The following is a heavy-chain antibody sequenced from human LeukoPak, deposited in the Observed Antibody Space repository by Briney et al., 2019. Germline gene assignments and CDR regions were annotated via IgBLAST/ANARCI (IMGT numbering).Heavy chain of an antibody. CDR2: ISSSSSYI. J-gene: IGHJ5*02. CDR3: ARDTQLPKPNWFDP. CDR1: GFTFSSYS. Sequence: GGSLRLSCAASGFTFSSYSMNWVRQAPGKGLEWVSSISSSSSYIYYADSVKGRFTISRDNAKNSLYLQMNSLRAEDTAVYYCARDTQLPKPNWFDPWGQGTLVTVSS. V-gene: IGHV3-21*04. D-gene: IGHD2-2*01.